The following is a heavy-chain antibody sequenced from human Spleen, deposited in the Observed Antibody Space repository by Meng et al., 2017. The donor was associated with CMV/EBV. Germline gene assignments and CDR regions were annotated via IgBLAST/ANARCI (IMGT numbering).Heavy chain of an antibody. V-gene: IGHV3-23*03. CDR1: GFSFDTYA. D-gene: IGHD5-24*01. CDR2: IYVGSGNT. J-gene: IGHJ4*02. Sequence: ASGFSFDTYAMTWVRQAPGKGLEWVAVIYVGSGNTYYAGSVNGRFSISRDNSRNTLYLEMNGLRAEDTAVYYCAKDSRAWSYYLDSWGQGTQVTVSS. CDR3: AKDSRAWSYYLDS.